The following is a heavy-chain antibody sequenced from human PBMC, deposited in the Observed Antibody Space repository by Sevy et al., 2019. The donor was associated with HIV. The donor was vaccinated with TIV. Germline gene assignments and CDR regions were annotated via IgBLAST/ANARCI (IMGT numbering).Heavy chain of an antibody. D-gene: IGHD1-1*01. CDR2: INPNSGGT. CDR1: GYTFTGYY. J-gene: IGHJ3*02. CDR3: ARDFWRAGTTTAFDI. Sequence: ASVKVSCKASGYTFTGYYMHWVRQAPGQGLEWMGWINPNSGGTNYAQKFQGRVTMTRETSISTAYMELSRLRSDDTAVYYCARDFWRAGTTTAFDIWGQGTMVTVSS. V-gene: IGHV1-2*02.